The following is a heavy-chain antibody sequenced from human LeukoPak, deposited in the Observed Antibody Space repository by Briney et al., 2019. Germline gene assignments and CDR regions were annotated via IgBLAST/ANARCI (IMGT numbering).Heavy chain of an antibody. CDR2: IYTSGST. CDR1: GGSISSYY. Sequence: SETLSLTCTVSGGSISSYYWSWIRQPAGKGLEWIGRIYTSGSTNYNPSLKSRVTMSVDTSKNQFSLKLSSVTAADTAVYYCARDSGIAVASPGGWFDPWGQGTLVTVSS. CDR3: ARDSGIAVASPGGWFDP. V-gene: IGHV4-4*07. D-gene: IGHD6-19*01. J-gene: IGHJ5*02.